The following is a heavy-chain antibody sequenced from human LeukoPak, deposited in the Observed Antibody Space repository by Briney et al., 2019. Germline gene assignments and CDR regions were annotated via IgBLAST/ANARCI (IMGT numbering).Heavy chain of an antibody. CDR3: ARMGIAVSHAFDI. CDR2: IIPIFGTA. CDR1: GGTFSSYA. J-gene: IGHJ3*02. V-gene: IGHV1-69*06. D-gene: IGHD6-19*01. Sequence: GASVKVSCKASGGTFSSYAISWVRQAPGQGLEWMGGIIPIFGTANYAQKFQGRVTITADKSTSTAYMELSSLRSEDTAVYYCARMGIAVSHAFDIWGQGTMVTVSS.